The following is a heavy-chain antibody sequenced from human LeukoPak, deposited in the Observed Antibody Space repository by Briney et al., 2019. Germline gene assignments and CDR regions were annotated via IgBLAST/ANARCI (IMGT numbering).Heavy chain of an antibody. CDR1: GFTFSSYG. Sequence: PGGSLRLSCAASGFTFSSYGMNWVRQAPGKGLEWVAFIRYDGSNQYYADSVKGRFTISRDNSKNTLYLQMNSLRAEDTAVYYCARQSSSGWSPFDYWGQGTLVTVSS. J-gene: IGHJ4*02. D-gene: IGHD6-19*01. CDR3: ARQSSSGWSPFDY. CDR2: IRYDGSNQ. V-gene: IGHV3-30*02.